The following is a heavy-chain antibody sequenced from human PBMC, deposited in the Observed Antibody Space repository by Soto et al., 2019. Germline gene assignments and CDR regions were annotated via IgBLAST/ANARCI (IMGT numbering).Heavy chain of an antibody. V-gene: IGHV5-51*01. D-gene: IGHD2-15*01. J-gene: IGHJ4*02. CDR3: ARPPLPGYSIHFNS. CDR1: GYIFIDYW. Sequence: GESLKIACKASGYIFIDYWIGWVRQMPGKGLEWMGIVYPRDSDTRYSPSFQGQVTISADRSTGTAFLQWRSLKASDTALYYCARPPLPGYSIHFNSWGQGTLVTVSS. CDR2: VYPRDSDT.